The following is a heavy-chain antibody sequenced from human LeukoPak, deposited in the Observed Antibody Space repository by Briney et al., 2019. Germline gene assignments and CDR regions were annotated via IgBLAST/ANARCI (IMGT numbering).Heavy chain of an antibody. CDR3: AKNPRTSGSPY. Sequence: GGSLRLLCGPWGFTFSSYAMSWAAEAPGEGLEWVSAICGSGGSTYYPDPVKGRFTISSDNSKTTLYLQMNSLRAEDTAVYYCAKNPRTSGSPYWGQGTLVTVSS. D-gene: IGHD3-10*01. CDR1: GFTFSSYA. J-gene: IGHJ4*02. V-gene: IGHV3-23*01. CDR2: ICGSGGST.